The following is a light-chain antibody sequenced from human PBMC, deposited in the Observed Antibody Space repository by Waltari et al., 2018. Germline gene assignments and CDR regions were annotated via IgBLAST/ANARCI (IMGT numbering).Light chain of an antibody. CDR1: NSNIGSNS. J-gene: IGLJ1*01. CDR3: VAWDDSLNGRYV. CDR2: RSN. Sequence: QSVLTPPPSASGTPGQRVTISCAGSNSNIGSNSVNWYRQFPGTAPKLLIYRSNQRPSGVPDRFSGSKSGTSASLSIRGLRSEDEADYYCVAWDDSLNGRYVFGTGTTVTVL. V-gene: IGLV1-47*01.